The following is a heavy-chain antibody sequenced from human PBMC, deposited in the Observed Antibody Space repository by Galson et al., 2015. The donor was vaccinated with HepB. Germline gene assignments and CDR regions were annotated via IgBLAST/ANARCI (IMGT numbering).Heavy chain of an antibody. V-gene: IGHV3-21*01. CDR2: ISSSSSYI. CDR3: ARALYRTGTQIGAY. D-gene: IGHD1-1*01. CDR1: GFTFSSYS. J-gene: IGHJ4*02. Sequence: SLRLSCAASGFTFSSYSMNWVRQAPGKGLEWVSSISSSSSYIYYADSVEGRFTISRDNAKNSLYLQMNSLRAEDTAVYYCARALYRTGTQIGAYWGQGTLVTVSS.